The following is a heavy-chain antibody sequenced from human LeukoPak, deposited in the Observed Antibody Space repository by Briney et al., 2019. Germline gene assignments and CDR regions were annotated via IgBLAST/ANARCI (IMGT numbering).Heavy chain of an antibody. D-gene: IGHD5-24*01. CDR3: ARGFTGWLQLYYFDY. CDR2: ISAYNGNT. CDR1: GYTFTSYG. J-gene: IGHJ4*02. V-gene: IGHV1-18*01. Sequence: ASVKVSCKASGYTFTSYGISWVRQAPGQGLEWMGWISAYNGNTNYAQKLQGRVTMTTDTSTSTAYMELRSLRSEDTAVYYCARGFTGWLQLYYFDYWGQGTLVTVSS.